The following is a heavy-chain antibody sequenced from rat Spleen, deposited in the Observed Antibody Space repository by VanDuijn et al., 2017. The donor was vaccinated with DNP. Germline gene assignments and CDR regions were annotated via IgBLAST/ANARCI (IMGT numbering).Heavy chain of an antibody. J-gene: IGHJ3*01. CDR3: ARQDYGGFQNWFPY. Sequence: EVQQVESGGGLVHPGGSLKLSCSASGFIFSDYAMAWVRQAPKKGLEWVATISDDGTRTYYQDSVKGRFTLSRDSPNNSLFLQMDSLRSEDTATYYCARQDYGGFQNWFPYWGQGTLVTVSS. V-gene: IGHV5-17*01. CDR2: ISDDGTRT. D-gene: IGHD1-11*01. CDR1: GFIFSDYA.